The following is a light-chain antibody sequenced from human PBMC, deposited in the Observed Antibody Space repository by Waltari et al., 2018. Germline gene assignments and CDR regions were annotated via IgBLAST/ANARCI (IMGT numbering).Light chain of an antibody. Sequence: QSALTQPASVSGSPGQSITISCTGTSSDFGGYNYVSWYQHYPGKVPKLMIYDVTNRPSGVSNRFSGSKSGNTASLTISDLQAEDEADYYCSSYASISTLVFGGGTKLTVL. V-gene: IGLV2-14*01. CDR1: SSDFGGYNY. CDR2: DVT. CDR3: SSYASISTLV. J-gene: IGLJ2*01.